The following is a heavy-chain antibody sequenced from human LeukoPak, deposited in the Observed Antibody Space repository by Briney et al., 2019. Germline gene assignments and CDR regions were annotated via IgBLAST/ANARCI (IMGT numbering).Heavy chain of an antibody. Sequence: GRSLRLSCAASGFTFSSYGMHWVRQAPGKGLEWVAVIWYGGSNKYYADSVKGRFTISRDNSKNTLYLQMNSLRAEDTAVYYCAKMSWVATLMGAMDVWGPGTTVTVSS. D-gene: IGHD3-16*01. V-gene: IGHV3-33*08. CDR2: IWYGGSNK. J-gene: IGHJ6*02. CDR3: AKMSWVATLMGAMDV. CDR1: GFTFSSYG.